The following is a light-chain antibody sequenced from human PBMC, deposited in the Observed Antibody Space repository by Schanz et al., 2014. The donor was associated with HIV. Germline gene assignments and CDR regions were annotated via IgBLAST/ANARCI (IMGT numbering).Light chain of an antibody. J-gene: IGLJ2*01. CDR1: SSDVGGYNY. CDR2: DVT. CDR3: SSYGGSYTPWV. V-gene: IGLV2-8*01. Sequence: QSALTQPPSASGSPGQSVTISCTGTSSDVGGYNYVSWYQQHPGKAPKLMIYDVTKRPSGVPDRFSGSKSGNTASLTVSGLQPEDEADYYCSSYGGSYTPWVFGGGTKLTVL.